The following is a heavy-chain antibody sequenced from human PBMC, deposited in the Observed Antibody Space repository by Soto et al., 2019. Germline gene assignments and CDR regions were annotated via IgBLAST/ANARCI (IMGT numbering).Heavy chain of an antibody. CDR3: ARDTYDTTGYPLGY. CDR1: GYTFTSYG. J-gene: IGHJ4*02. V-gene: IGHV1-18*04. D-gene: IGHD3-22*01. Sequence: ASVKVSCKASGYTFTSYGISWVRQAPGQGLEWMGWISTFHGNTNYAQKFQGSVTMTTDTSTSTAYMELRSLTSDDTAIYYCARDTYDTTGYPLGYWGQGTLFTVSS. CDR2: ISTFHGNT.